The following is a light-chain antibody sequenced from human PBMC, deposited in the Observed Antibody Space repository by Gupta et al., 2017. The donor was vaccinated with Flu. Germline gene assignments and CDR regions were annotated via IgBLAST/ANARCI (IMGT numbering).Light chain of an antibody. CDR2: LDSDGSH. V-gene: IGLV4-69*01. CDR1: SGHSLYA. CDR3: QTWGTGIQVV. J-gene: IGLJ2*01. Sequence: QLVLTQSPSASASLGASVKLTCTLDSGHSLYAIAWHQQQPEKGPRYLMKLDSDGSHSKGDGIPDRFSGSSSGAERYLTISSLQSEDEADYYCQTWGTGIQVVFGGGIKLTVL.